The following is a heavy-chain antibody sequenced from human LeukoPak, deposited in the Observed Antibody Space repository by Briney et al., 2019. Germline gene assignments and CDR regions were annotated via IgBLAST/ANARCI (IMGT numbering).Heavy chain of an antibody. D-gene: IGHD4-11*01. Sequence: GRSLRLSCAASGFTFSSHAMHWVRQAPGKGLEWVAVISYDGSNKYYADSVKGRFTISRDNSKNTLYLQMNSLRAEDTAVYYCAREIITVDYSCPDYWGQGTLVTVSS. J-gene: IGHJ4*02. CDR2: ISYDGSNK. CDR3: AREIITVDYSCPDY. V-gene: IGHV3-30-3*01. CDR1: GFTFSSHA.